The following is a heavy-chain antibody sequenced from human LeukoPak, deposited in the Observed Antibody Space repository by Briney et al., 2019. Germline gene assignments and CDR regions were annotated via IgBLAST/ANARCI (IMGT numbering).Heavy chain of an antibody. D-gene: IGHD2-2*01. Sequence: SETLSLTCTVSGGSISSSSYYWGWIRQPPGKGLEWIGSIYYSGRTYYNPSLKSRVIISVATSKNQFTLKRSFVTAADAAVYYCARRTRFLYLFDYWGQGTLVTVSS. J-gene: IGHJ4*02. CDR2: IYYSGRT. CDR3: ARRTRFLYLFDY. CDR1: GGSISSSSYY. V-gene: IGHV4-39*01.